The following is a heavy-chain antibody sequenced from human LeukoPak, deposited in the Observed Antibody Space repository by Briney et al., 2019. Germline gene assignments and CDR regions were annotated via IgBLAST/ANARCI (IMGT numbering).Heavy chain of an antibody. V-gene: IGHV4-59*01. J-gene: IGHJ4*02. CDR2: IYYSGST. CDR3: ARTPGDNFDY. D-gene: IGHD3-9*01. CDR1: GGSISSYY. Sequence: SETLSLTCTVSGGSISSYYWSCIRQPPGKGLEWIGYIYYSGSTNYNPSHKSRVTISVDTSKNQFSLKLSSVTAADTAVYYCARTPGDNFDYWGRGTLVSVSS.